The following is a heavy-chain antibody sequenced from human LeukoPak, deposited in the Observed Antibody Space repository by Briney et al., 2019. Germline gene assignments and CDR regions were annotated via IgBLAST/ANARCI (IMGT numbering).Heavy chain of an antibody. Sequence: GGSLGLSCAASGFNFESYWMNWARQAPGKGLEWVANIRGDGSDKVYVGSVRGRFTISRDNADNSLYLQMNSLSVDDTAVYYCARGLNSAIDFWGQGTLVTVSS. CDR3: ARGLNSAIDF. V-gene: IGHV3-7*04. CDR2: IRGDGSDK. J-gene: IGHJ4*02. CDR1: GFNFESYW.